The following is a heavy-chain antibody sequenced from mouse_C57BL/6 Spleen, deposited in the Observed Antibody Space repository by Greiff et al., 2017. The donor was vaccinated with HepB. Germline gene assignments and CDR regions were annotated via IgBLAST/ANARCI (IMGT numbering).Heavy chain of an antibody. CDR3: AREGITTVVANFDY. Sequence: QVQLQQPGAELVKPGASVKMSCKASGYTFTSYWITWVKQRPGQGLEWIGDIYPGSGSTNYNEKFKSKATLTVDTSSSTAYMQLSSLTSEDSAVYYCAREGITTVVANFDYWGQGTTLTVSS. J-gene: IGHJ2*01. D-gene: IGHD1-1*01. CDR1: GYTFTSYW. CDR2: IYPGSGST. V-gene: IGHV1-55*01.